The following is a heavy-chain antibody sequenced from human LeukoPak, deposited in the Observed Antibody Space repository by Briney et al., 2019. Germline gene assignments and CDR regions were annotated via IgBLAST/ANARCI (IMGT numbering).Heavy chain of an antibody. CDR2: IWYDGSNK. Sequence: GGSLRLSCAASGFTFSSYGMHWVRQAPGKGLEWVAVIWYDGSNKYYADSVKGRFTISRDNSKNTLYLQMGSLRAEDMAVYYCARGRGYSGYDWYDAFDIWGQGTMVTVSS. CDR1: GFTFSSYG. D-gene: IGHD5-12*01. J-gene: IGHJ3*02. CDR3: ARGRGYSGYDWYDAFDI. V-gene: IGHV3-33*01.